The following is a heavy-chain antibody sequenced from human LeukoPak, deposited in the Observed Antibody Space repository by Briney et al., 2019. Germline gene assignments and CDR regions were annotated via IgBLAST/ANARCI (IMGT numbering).Heavy chain of an antibody. CDR3: AREGDSSGYYPLDY. V-gene: IGHV1-2*06. CDR1: GYTFTGYY. J-gene: IGHJ4*02. D-gene: IGHD3-22*01. CDR2: INPNSGGT. Sequence: ASVKVSCKASGYTFTGYYMHWVRQAPGQGLEWMGRINPNSGGTNYAQKFQGRVTMTRDTSISTAYMELSRLRSDDTAVYYCAREGDSSGYYPLDYWGQGTLVTVSS.